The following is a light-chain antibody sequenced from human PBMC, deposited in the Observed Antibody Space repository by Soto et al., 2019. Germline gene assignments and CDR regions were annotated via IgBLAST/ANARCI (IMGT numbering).Light chain of an antibody. CDR3: QQYYGSLPT. V-gene: IGKV4-1*01. J-gene: IGKJ1*01. CDR2: WAS. Sequence: DIVMTQTPDSLAVSLGERATINCKSSQSVLYSSNNKNYLAWYQQTPGQPPKLLIYWASTRESGVPDRFSGSGSGTDFTLTISSLQAEDVAVYYCQQYYGSLPTFGQGTKVEIK. CDR1: QSVLYSSNNKNY.